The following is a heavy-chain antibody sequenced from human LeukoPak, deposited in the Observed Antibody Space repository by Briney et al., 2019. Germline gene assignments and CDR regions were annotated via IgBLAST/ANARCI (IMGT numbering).Heavy chain of an antibody. V-gene: IGHV3-53*01. Sequence: GGSLRLSCAASGFTFSSYSMNWVRQAPGKGLEWVSLIYSDGRTYYADSVKGRCTISRDNSKNTLYLQMNSLRVEDTAVYFCASGLSLSGYLDAFDIWGQGTMVTVSS. CDR1: GFTFSSYS. CDR2: IYSDGRT. J-gene: IGHJ3*02. CDR3: ASGLSLSGYLDAFDI. D-gene: IGHD3-22*01.